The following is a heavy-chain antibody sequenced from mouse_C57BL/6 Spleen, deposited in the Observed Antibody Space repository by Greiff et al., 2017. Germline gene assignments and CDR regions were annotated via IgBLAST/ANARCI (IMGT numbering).Heavy chain of an antibody. CDR3: ARRFYYGSSLYFDV. Sequence: QVQLQQPGAELVKPGASVKMSCKASGYTFTSYWITWVKQRPGQGLEWIGDLYPGSGSTNYNEKFKSKATLTVDTSSSTAYMQRSSLTSEDSAVYYWARRFYYGSSLYFDVWGTGATVTVSS. CDR2: LYPGSGST. CDR1: GYTFTSYW. J-gene: IGHJ1*03. D-gene: IGHD1-1*01. V-gene: IGHV1-55*01.